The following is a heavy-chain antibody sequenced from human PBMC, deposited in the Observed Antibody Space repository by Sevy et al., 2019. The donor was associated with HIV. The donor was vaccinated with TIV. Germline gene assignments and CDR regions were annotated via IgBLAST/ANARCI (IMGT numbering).Heavy chain of an antibody. D-gene: IGHD3-22*01. J-gene: IGHJ4*02. V-gene: IGHV3-30*18. CDR3: AKDADIVEYYYDSSGYSDY. CDR1: GFTFSSYG. Sequence: GGSLRLSCAASGFTFSSYGMHWVRQAPGKGLEWVAVISYDGSNKYYADSVKGRFTISRDNSKNTLYLQMNSLRAEDTAVYYCAKDADIVEYYYDSSGYSDYWGQGTLVTVSS. CDR2: ISYDGSNK.